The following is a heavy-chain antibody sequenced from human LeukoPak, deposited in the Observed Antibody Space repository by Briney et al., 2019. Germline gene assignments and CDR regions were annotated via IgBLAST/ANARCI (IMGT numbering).Heavy chain of an antibody. Sequence: PSETLSLTCTVSGGSISSYYWSWIRQHPGKGLEWIGYIYYSGSTYYNPSLKSRVTISVDTSKNQFSLKLSSVTAADTAVYYCARSIVVVPAAMTPTPDYWGQGTLVTVSS. CDR3: ARSIVVVPAAMTPTPDY. CDR2: IYYSGST. D-gene: IGHD2-2*01. CDR1: GGSISSYY. J-gene: IGHJ4*02. V-gene: IGHV4-59*06.